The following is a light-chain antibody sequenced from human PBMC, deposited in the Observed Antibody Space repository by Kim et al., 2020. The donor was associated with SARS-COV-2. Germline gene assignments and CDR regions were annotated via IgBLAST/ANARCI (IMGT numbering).Light chain of an antibody. V-gene: IGLV2-8*01. Sequence: QSALTQPPSASGSPGQSVTISCTGTSSDVGGQNYVSWYQQHPGKGPKLIIYEVNKRPSGVPDRFSGSKSGNTASLTVSGLQAEDEADYYCSSYAGRNKSVFGGGTQLTVL. J-gene: IGLJ2*01. CDR2: EVN. CDR1: SSDVGGQNY. CDR3: SSYAGRNKSV.